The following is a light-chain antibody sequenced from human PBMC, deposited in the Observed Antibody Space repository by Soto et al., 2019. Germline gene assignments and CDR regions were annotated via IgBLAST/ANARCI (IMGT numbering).Light chain of an antibody. CDR2: SAS. CDR3: QQLSRYPLT. J-gene: IGKJ4*01. V-gene: IGKV1-9*01. CDR1: QALSNY. Sequence: DIQLTQSPSVLSASVGDTVTITCRASQALSNYFAWYQQKPGKAPDLLIYSASTLQSGVPSRFSGSGSETEFSLTIRALQPEDFGTYYCQQLSRYPLTFGGGTKVDIK.